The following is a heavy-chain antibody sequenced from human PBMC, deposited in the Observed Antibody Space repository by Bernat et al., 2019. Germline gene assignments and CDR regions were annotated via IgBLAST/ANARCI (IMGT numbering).Heavy chain of an antibody. D-gene: IGHD5-18*01. CDR2: ISYDGSNK. V-gene: IGHV3-30-3*01. J-gene: IGHJ3*02. CDR1: GFTFSSYA. CDR3: ARGPMGTAWPYGAFDI. Sequence: QVQLVESGGGVVQPGRSLRLSCAASGFTFSSYAMHWVRQAPGKGLEWVAVISYDGSNKYYADSVKGRFTISRDNSKNTLYLQMNSLRAEDTAVYYCARGPMGTAWPYGAFDIWGQGTMVTVSS.